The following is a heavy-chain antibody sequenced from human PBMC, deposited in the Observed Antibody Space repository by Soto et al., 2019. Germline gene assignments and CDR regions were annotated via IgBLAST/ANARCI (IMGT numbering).Heavy chain of an antibody. D-gene: IGHD3-10*01. CDR1: GYTFTSHG. CDR3: ARLMVAGKYYYYGMVV. Sequence: QVHLVQSGGEVKKPGASVKVSCKTSGYTFTSHGITWVRQAPGQGLEWMGWISTYNGNTDYAQKLQGRANVTTDTSTSTAYMELRSLRSDDTAVYYCARLMVAGKYYYYGMVVWGQGTKVTVSS. J-gene: IGHJ6*02. V-gene: IGHV1-18*01. CDR2: ISTYNGNT.